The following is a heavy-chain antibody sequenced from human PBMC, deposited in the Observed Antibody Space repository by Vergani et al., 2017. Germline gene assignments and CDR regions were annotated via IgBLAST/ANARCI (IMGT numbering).Heavy chain of an antibody. CDR3: ARDRTTVVTSDAFDI. Sequence: QVQLVESGGGVVQPGRSLRLSCAASGFTFSSYAMHWVRQAPGKGLEWVAVISYDGSNTYYADSVKGRFTISRDNSKNTLYLQMNSLRAEDTAVYYCARDRTTVVTSDAFDIWGQGTMVTVSS. CDR2: ISYDGSNT. V-gene: IGHV3-30-3*01. CDR1: GFTFSSYA. J-gene: IGHJ3*02. D-gene: IGHD4-23*01.